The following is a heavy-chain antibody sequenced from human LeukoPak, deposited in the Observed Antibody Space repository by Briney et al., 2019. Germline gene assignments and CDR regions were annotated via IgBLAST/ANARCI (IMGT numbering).Heavy chain of an antibody. V-gene: IGHV3-23*01. CDR1: GFTFSSYA. Sequence: PGGSLRLSCAASGFTFSSYAMSWVRQAPGKGLKWVSAISGSGGSTFYADSVKGRFTISRDNSKNTLYLQMNSLRAEDTAVYYCAKPVRGSNRPYYFDYWGQGTLVTVSS. J-gene: IGHJ4*02. CDR2: ISGSGGST. D-gene: IGHD1-26*01. CDR3: AKPVRGSNRPYYFDY.